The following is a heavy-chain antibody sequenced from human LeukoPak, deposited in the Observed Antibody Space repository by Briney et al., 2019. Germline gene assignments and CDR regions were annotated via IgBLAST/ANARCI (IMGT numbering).Heavy chain of an antibody. CDR2: ISYDGGNK. D-gene: IGHD5-12*01. Sequence: GGSLRLSCAASGFTFSSYAMHWVRQAPGKGLEWVAVISYDGGNKYYADSVKGRFTISRDNSKNTLYLQMNSLRAEDTAVYYCARDLEEVATIGFDYWGQGTLVTVSS. J-gene: IGHJ4*02. V-gene: IGHV3-30*01. CDR1: GFTFSSYA. CDR3: ARDLEEVATIGFDY.